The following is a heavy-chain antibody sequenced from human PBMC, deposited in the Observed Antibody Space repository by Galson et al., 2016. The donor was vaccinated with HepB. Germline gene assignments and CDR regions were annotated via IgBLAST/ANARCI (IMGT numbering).Heavy chain of an antibody. Sequence: SLRLSCAASGFTFRSYGMHWVRQAPGKGLEWVAVIWYDGSNKYYADSVKGRFTISRDNSKNTLYLQMNSPRAEDTAVYYCARDGSLGPTVTTGGHGMDVWGQGTTVPVSS. V-gene: IGHV3-33*01. CDR1: GFTFRSYG. CDR3: ARDGSLGPTVTTGGHGMDV. CDR2: IWYDGSNK. J-gene: IGHJ6*02. D-gene: IGHD4-17*01.